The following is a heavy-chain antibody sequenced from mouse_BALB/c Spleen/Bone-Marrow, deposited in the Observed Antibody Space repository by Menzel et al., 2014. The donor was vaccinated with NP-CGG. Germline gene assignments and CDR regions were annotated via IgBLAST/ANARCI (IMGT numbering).Heavy chain of an antibody. J-gene: IGHJ3*01. CDR1: GYTFXSXV. CDR3: ARGGRYDGFAY. Sequence: VQLQQSGPELVKPGASVKMSCKAPGYTFXSXVXHWVXQKPXXGLEWIXXINPYNDGTKYNEKFKGKATLTSDKSSSTAYMELSSLTSEDSAVYYCARGGRYDGFAYWGQGTLVTVSA. CDR2: INPYNDGT. V-gene: IGHV1-14*01. D-gene: IGHD2-14*01.